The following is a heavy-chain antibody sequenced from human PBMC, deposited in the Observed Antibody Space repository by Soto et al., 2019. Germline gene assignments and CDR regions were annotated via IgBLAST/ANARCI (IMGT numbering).Heavy chain of an antibody. D-gene: IGHD2-21*02. V-gene: IGHV3-23*01. CDR2: ITGSGGST. CDR1: GFTFRRHA. CDR3: AKVMGAYVTQYYFDY. J-gene: IGHJ4*02. Sequence: EVQLLESGGALVQPGGSLSLPCALSGFTFRRHAMSGVRQSPGRGVEWVSAITGSGGSTYYADSVKGRFTISRDNSKNTLYLQMNSLIAEDTAVYYCAKVMGAYVTQYYFDYWGQGTLVTVSS.